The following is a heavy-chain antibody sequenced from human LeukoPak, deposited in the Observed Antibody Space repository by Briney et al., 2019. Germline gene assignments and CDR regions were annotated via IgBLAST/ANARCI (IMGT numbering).Heavy chain of an antibody. Sequence: PSETLSLTCTVSGGSISSYYWSWIRQPAGKGLEWIGRIYTSGSTNYNPSLKSRVTISVDTSKNQFSLKLTSVTAADTAVYYCARRRCSSTSCYRRSPLNWFDPWGQGTLVTVSS. CDR3: ARRRCSSTSCYRRSPLNWFDP. V-gene: IGHV4-4*07. D-gene: IGHD2-2*01. J-gene: IGHJ5*02. CDR1: GGSISSYY. CDR2: IYTSGST.